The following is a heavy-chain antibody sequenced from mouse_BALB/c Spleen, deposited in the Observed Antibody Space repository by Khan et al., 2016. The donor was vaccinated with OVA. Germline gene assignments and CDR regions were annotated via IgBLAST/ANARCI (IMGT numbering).Heavy chain of an antibody. CDR2: INPNNGGS. CDR3: TRSGYGSFAY. V-gene: IGHV1S81*02. CDR1: GYTFSSYY. D-gene: IGHD2-2*01. J-gene: IGHJ3*01. Sequence: QVQLKQSGAELVKTGASVKLSCKASGYTFSSYYLYWVKQRPGQGLEWIGEINPNNGGSNFNEKFKSKATLTVDKSSYTAYMQLSSLTSEDSAVYYCTRSGYGSFAYWGQETLVTVSA.